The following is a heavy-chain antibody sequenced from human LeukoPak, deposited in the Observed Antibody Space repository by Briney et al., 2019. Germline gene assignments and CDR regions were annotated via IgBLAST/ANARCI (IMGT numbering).Heavy chain of an antibody. Sequence: GGSLRLSCRASGFTFSSYAMHWVRQAPGRGLEFVSFSGRSGGNTYYADSVRGRFTISRDISESTLYLLMGSLRPEDSAIYYCAREIEGRQPLLGKWGRGTLVTVSS. D-gene: IGHD6-25*01. V-gene: IGHV3-64*02. CDR1: GFTFSSYA. CDR2: SGRSGGNT. CDR3: AREIEGRQPLLGK. J-gene: IGHJ4*02.